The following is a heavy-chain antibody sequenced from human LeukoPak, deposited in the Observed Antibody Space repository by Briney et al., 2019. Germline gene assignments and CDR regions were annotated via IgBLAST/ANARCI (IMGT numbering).Heavy chain of an antibody. CDR2: INTNTGNP. D-gene: IGHD3-22*01. V-gene: IGHV7-4-1*02. CDR1: GYTFTSYA. J-gene: IGHJ5*02. Sequence: ASVKVSCKASGYTFTSYAMNWVRQAPGRGLEWMGWINTNTGNPTYAQGFTGRFVFSLDTSVSTAYLQISSLKAEDTAVYYCARGTSGYYPNWFDPWGQGTLVTVSS. CDR3: ARGTSGYYPNWFDP.